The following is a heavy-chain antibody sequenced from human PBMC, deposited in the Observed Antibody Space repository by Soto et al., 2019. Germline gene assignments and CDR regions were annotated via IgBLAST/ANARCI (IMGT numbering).Heavy chain of an antibody. CDR2: ISYDGSNK. D-gene: IGHD3-3*01. Sequence: GGSLRLSCAASGFTFSSYAMHWVRQAPGKRLEWVAVISYDGSNKYYADSVKGRFTITRDNSKNTLYLQMNSLVAEDTAVYYCARAVTMATIPAFGYWGQGTLVTVSS. CDR1: GFTFSSYA. CDR3: ARAVTMATIPAFGY. V-gene: IGHV3-30-3*01. J-gene: IGHJ4*02.